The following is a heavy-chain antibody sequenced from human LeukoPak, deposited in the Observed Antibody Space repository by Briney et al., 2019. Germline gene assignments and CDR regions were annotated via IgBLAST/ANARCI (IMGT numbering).Heavy chain of an antibody. D-gene: IGHD5-18*01. CDR1: GYTFTSYA. CDR2: ISTYSGNT. Sequence: ASVKVSCKPSGYTFTSYALSWVRQAPGQGLEWMGWISTYSGNTNYAQKLQGRITMTIETSTSIAYMELSSLRSEDTAVYYCARGRTAMDHSYYYYGMDVWGQGTTVTVSS. V-gene: IGHV1-18*01. J-gene: IGHJ6*02. CDR3: ARGRTAMDHSYYYYGMDV.